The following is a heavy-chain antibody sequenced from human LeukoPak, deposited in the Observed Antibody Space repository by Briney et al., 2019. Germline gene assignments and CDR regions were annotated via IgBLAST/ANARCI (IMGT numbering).Heavy chain of an antibody. J-gene: IGHJ4*02. D-gene: IGHD3-9*01. CDR2: INGDGRST. CDR1: GFIVSTYS. CDR3: VGDQVDDTGYLR. V-gene: IGHV3-64D*06. Sequence: GGSLRLSCSASGFIVSTYSMYWVRQPPGQGLEILSVINGDGRSTNYADSVKGRFTIPRDNSKNTLYLLMSSLRAEDPALYYCVGDQVDDTGYLRWGQGTRVTVSS.